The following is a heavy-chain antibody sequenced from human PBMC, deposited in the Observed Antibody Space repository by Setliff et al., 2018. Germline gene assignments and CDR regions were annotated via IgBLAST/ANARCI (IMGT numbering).Heavy chain of an antibody. Sequence: SETLSLTCAVSGASFSDYYWTWVRQSPGQGLEWIGYIYSSGSTNYNPSLESRVTILIDKSKNQFSLKLTSVSAADTAVYYCARAYYYASGNSHNYYMDVWGKGTAVTVSS. CDR3: ARAYYYASGNSHNYYMDV. CDR1: GASFSDYY. CDR2: IYSSGST. J-gene: IGHJ6*03. V-gene: IGHV4-4*08. D-gene: IGHD3-10*01.